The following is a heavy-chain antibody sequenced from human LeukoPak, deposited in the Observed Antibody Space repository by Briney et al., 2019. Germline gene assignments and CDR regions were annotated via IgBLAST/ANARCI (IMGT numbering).Heavy chain of an antibody. J-gene: IGHJ4*02. CDR2: INEDGTIT. Sequence: PGGSLGLSCAVSGFTFRTYWMHWVRQVPGEGLVWVSRINEDGTITNYADSVRGRFSISRDNAKNTLYLQMDSLRAEDTAVYYCGRDLGGRWSYWGQGTLVTVSS. V-gene: IGHV3-74*01. D-gene: IGHD5-24*01. CDR1: GFTFRTYW. CDR3: GRDLGGRWSY.